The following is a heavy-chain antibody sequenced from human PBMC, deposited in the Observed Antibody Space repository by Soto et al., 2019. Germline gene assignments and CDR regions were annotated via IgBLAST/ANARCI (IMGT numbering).Heavy chain of an antibody. V-gene: IGHV3-30*03. CDR3: ARDLGNNYGSFAY. CDR2: ISYDGSNK. Sequence: QVQLVESGGGVVQPGRSLRLSCAASGFTFSSYGMHWVRQAPGKGLEWVAVISYDGSNKYYADSVKGRITISRDNSRNTLYLQMNSLRAEDTAMYYCARDLGNNYGSFAYWGQGTLVTVSS. CDR1: GFTFSSYG. D-gene: IGHD5-18*01. J-gene: IGHJ4*02.